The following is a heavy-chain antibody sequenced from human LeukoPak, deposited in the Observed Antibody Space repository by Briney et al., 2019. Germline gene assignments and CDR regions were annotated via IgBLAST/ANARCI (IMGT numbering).Heavy chain of an antibody. CDR3: TVVVTAISPNAFDI. J-gene: IGHJ3*02. V-gene: IGHV1-2*02. Sequence: VASVKVSCKASGYTFAAHYIHWVRQAPGQGLEWMGWINPDTGSTKYAQRFQGSVTMTRDTSTTTVYMELSSLRPEDTAVYYCTVVVTAISPNAFDIWGQGTMVTVSS. CDR1: GYTFAAHY. CDR2: INPDTGST. D-gene: IGHD2-21*02.